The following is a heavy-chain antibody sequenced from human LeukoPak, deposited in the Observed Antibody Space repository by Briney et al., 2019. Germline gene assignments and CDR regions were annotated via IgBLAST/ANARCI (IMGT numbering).Heavy chain of an antibody. CDR2: ISYDGNNK. D-gene: IGHD3-10*01. CDR3: AKDYYGSGVLADY. Sequence: PGGSLRLSCAASGFTFSSYGMHWVRQAPGKGLEWVAVISYDGNNKYYADSVKGRFTISRDNSKNTLYLQMNSLRAEDTAVYYCAKDYYGSGVLADYWGQGTLVTVSS. J-gene: IGHJ4*02. V-gene: IGHV3-30*18. CDR1: GFTFSSYG.